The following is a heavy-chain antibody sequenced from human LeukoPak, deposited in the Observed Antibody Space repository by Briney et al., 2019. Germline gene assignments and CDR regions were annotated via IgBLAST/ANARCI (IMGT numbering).Heavy chain of an antibody. J-gene: IGHJ4*02. V-gene: IGHV3-23*01. D-gene: IGHD5-18*01. CDR2: ISSSGGST. CDR3: AKDEDPYNVDTSFDY. Sequence: PGGSLRLSCVASGFTFSSYAMSWVRQAPGKGLEWVSAISSSGGSTYYADSVKGRFTISRDNSKNTLYLQMNSLRAEDTAVYYCAKDEDPYNVDTSFDYWGQGTLVTVSS. CDR1: GFTFSSYA.